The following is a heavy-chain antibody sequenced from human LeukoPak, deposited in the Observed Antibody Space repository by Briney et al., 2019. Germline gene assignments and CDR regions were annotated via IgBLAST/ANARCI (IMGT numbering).Heavy chain of an antibody. Sequence: PSETLSLTCTVSGGSISSGTYYWSWIRQPAGKALEWIGRIYSSGSTDYNPSLKSRVTISVDTSKNQFSLKLSSVTAADTAVYYCARHPDNYPLAGYSGWYGDYYGMDVWGQGTTVTVSS. CDR3: ARHPDNYPLAGYSGWYGDYYGMDV. J-gene: IGHJ6*02. V-gene: IGHV4-61*02. CDR2: IYSSGST. CDR1: GGSISSGTYY. D-gene: IGHD6-19*01.